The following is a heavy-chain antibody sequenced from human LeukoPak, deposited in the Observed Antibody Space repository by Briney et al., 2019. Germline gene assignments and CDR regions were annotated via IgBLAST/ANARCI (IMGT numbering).Heavy chain of an antibody. CDR3: AGGEWELFDY. Sequence: KPSETLSLTCAVYGGSFSGYYWSWIRQPAGKGLEWIGRIYTSGSTNYNPSLKSRVTMSVDTSKNQFSLKLSSVTAADTAVYYCAGGEWELFDYWGQGTLVTVSS. CDR1: GGSFSGYY. J-gene: IGHJ4*02. D-gene: IGHD1-26*01. CDR2: IYTSGST. V-gene: IGHV4-59*10.